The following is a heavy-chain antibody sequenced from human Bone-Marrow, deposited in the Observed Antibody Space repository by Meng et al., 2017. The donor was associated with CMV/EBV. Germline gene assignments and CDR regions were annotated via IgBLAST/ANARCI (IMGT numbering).Heavy chain of an antibody. D-gene: IGHD5-18*01. V-gene: IGHV3-30*02. CDR3: AKSGQLKAGDYFDY. CDR2: IRYDGSNK. Sequence: GGSLRLSCAASGFSFSSYGMSWVRQAPGKGLEWVAFIRYDGSNKYYADSVKGRFTISRDTSKNTLYMQMNSLRAEDTAVYYCAKSGQLKAGDYFDYWGQGTLVTVSS. J-gene: IGHJ4*02. CDR1: GFSFSSYG.